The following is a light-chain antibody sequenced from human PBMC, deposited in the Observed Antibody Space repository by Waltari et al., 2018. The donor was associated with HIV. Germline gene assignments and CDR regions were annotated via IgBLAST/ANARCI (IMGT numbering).Light chain of an antibody. CDR2: DSN. V-gene: IGLV7-46*01. CDR3: LLSFDGTLV. Sequence: QPVVTQESSLTVSPGGTVILTCASSAGAVTRGHCPYWFQLRPGQAPKSLIFDSNNRYPWTPARFAGSFLGGKAALTLTGAQPEDEAAYYCLLSFDGTLVFGGGT. J-gene: IGLJ2*01. CDR1: AGAVTRGHC.